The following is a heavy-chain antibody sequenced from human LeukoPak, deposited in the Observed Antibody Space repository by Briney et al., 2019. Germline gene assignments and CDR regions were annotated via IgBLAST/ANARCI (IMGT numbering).Heavy chain of an antibody. CDR3: ARTPGIAAAGFWFDP. D-gene: IGHD6-13*01. Sequence: ASVKVSCKASGGTFSSYAISWVRQAPGQGLEWMGWINPNSGGTNYAQKLQGRVTMTTDTSTSTAYMELRSLRSDDTAVYYCARTPGIAAAGFWFDPWGQGTLVTVSS. J-gene: IGHJ5*02. CDR1: GGTFSSYA. V-gene: IGHV1-18*01. CDR2: INPNSGGT.